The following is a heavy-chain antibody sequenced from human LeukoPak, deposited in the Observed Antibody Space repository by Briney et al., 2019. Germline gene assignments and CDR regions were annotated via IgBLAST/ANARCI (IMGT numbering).Heavy chain of an antibody. J-gene: IGHJ4*02. CDR1: GGSISSSSYY. CDR2: IYYSGST. D-gene: IGHD3-22*01. Sequence: PETLSLTCTVSGGSISSSSYYWGWIRQPPGKGLEWIGSIYYSGSTYYNPSLKSRVTISVDTSKNQFSLKLSSVTAADTAVYYCARQGNSGYYPFDYWGQGTLVTVSS. V-gene: IGHV4-39*01. CDR3: ARQGNSGYYPFDY.